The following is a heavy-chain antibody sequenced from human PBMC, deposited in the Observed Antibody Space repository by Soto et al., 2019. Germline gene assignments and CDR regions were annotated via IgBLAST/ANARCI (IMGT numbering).Heavy chain of an antibody. CDR1: GGSFSGYY. V-gene: IGHV4-34*01. Sequence: ETLSRTCAVYGGSFSGYYWSWIRQPPGKGLEWIGEINHSGSTNYNPSLKSRVTISVDTSKNQFSLKLSSVTAADTAVYYCARGTIPSWFDPWGQGTLVTVSS. CDR2: INHSGST. CDR3: ARGTIPSWFDP. J-gene: IGHJ5*02. D-gene: IGHD3-3*01.